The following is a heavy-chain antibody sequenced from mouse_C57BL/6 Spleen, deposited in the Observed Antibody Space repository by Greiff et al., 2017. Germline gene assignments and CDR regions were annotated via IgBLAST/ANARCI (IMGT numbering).Heavy chain of an antibody. CDR2: ISSGSSTI. V-gene: IGHV5-17*01. CDR1: GFTFSDYG. Sequence: DVHLVESGGGLVKPGGSLKLSCAASGFTFSDYGMHWVRQAPEKGLEWVAYISSGSSTIYYADTVKGRFTISRDNAKNTLFLQMTSLRSEDTAMYYCAREDYSNRGFAYWGQGTLVTVSA. J-gene: IGHJ3*01. D-gene: IGHD2-5*01. CDR3: AREDYSNRGFAY.